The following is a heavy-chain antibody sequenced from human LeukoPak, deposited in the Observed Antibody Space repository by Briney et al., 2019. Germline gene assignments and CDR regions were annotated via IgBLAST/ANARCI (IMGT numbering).Heavy chain of an antibody. D-gene: IGHD4-17*01. CDR2: IKEDGSEK. V-gene: IGHV3-7*04. J-gene: IGHJ4*02. CDR3: ARYGDDDTPGLN. Sequence: GGSLRLSGAAPGFSFRSFGMSWVRQDPGKGLGWVANIKEDGSEKHYVESVKGRFTISRDNAKNSLYLQMNSLRAEDTALFYCARYGDDDTPGLNWGQGTLVTVSS. CDR1: GFSFRSFG.